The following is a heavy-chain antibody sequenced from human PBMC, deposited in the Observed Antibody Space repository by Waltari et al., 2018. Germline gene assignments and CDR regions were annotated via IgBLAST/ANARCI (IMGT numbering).Heavy chain of an antibody. CDR3: ARDVLGLDI. CDR1: GGSISSYY. V-gene: IGHV4-59*01. CDR2: IYYSGST. J-gene: IGHJ3*02. Sequence: QVQLQESGPGLVKPSETLSLTCTVSGGSISSYYWSWIRQPPGKGLEWIGYIYYSGSTNHNPSLKSRVTISVDTSKNQFSLKLSSVTAADTAVYYCARDVLGLDIWGQGTMVTVSS.